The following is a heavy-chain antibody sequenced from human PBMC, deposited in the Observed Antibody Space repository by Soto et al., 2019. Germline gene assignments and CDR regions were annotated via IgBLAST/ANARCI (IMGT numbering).Heavy chain of an antibody. CDR2: IIPIFGTA. J-gene: IGHJ5*02. Sequence: ASVKVSCKASGGTFSSYAISWVRQAPGQGLEWMGGIIPIFGTANYAPKFQGRVTITADESTSTAYMELSSLRSEDTAVYYCARRFTAVAGNWFDPWGQGTLVTVSS. CDR3: ARRFTAVAGNWFDP. V-gene: IGHV1-69*13. D-gene: IGHD6-19*01. CDR1: GGTFSSYA.